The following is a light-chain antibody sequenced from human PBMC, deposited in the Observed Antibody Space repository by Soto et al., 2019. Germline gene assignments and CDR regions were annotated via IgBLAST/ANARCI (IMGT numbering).Light chain of an antibody. CDR1: QSVSSSY. CDR3: QQYNTYLS. Sequence: EIVLTQSQGTLSLSPGERATLSCRASQSVSSSYLAWYQQKPGQAPRLLIYGASSRATGIPDRFSGSGSGTEFTLTISSLQPDDVATYYCQQYNTYLSFGQGTKVDIK. J-gene: IGKJ1*01. CDR2: GAS. V-gene: IGKV3-20*01.